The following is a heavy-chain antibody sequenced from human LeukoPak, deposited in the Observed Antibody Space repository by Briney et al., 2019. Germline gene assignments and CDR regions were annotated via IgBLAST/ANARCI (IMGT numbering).Heavy chain of an antibody. CDR2: INHSGST. J-gene: IGHJ3*02. V-gene: IGHV4-34*01. CDR1: GGSFSGYY. D-gene: IGHD2-2*02. Sequence: SETLSLTCAVYGGSFSGYYWSWIRQPPGKGLEWIGEINHSGSTNYNPSLKSRVTVSVDTSKNQFSLKLSSVTAADTAVYYCARRGRGYCSSTSCYRAGALDIWGQGTMVTVSS. CDR3: ARRGRGYCSSTSCYRAGALDI.